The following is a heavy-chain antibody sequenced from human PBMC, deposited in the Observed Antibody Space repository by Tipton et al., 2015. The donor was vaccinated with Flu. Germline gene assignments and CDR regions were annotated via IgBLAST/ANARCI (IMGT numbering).Heavy chain of an antibody. CDR2: ISHRGST. V-gene: IGHV4-4*02. D-gene: IGHD3-9*01. CDR1: GGSITSTIW. J-gene: IGHJ6*02. CDR3: ATLLTGYSPHHYDGVDV. Sequence: SLRLSCDVSGGSITSTIWWSWVRQSPGKGLEWIGDISHRGSTNYNPSLKSRITISIDKSRNQFSLNLNSVTAADTAVYYCATLLTGYSPHHYDGVDVWGQGTTVTVSS.